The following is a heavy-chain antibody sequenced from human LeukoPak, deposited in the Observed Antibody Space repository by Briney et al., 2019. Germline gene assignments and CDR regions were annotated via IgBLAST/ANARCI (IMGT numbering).Heavy chain of an antibody. CDR2: IIPILGIA. J-gene: IGHJ4*02. V-gene: IGHV1-69*04. Sequence: ASVKVSCKASGGTFSSYAISWVRQAPGQGLEWMGRIIPILGIANYAQKFQGRVTITADKSTSTAYMGLGSLRSEDTAVYYCARTGYCSGGSCLDYWGQGTLVTVSS. D-gene: IGHD2-15*01. CDR1: GGTFSSYA. CDR3: ARTGYCSGGSCLDY.